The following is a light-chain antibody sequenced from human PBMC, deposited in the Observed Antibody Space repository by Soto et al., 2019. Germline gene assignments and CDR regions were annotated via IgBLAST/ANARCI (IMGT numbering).Light chain of an antibody. CDR1: SSDVGRYTY. J-gene: IGLJ1*01. Sequence: QSALTQPASVSGSPGQSITISCAGTSSDVGRYTYVSWYQQHPGKAPKPIIYDVYNRPSGVSTRFSGSNSGNTASLTISGLQAEDEADYYCTSYTSTSRPYVFGGGNKVTVL. CDR2: DVY. CDR3: TSYTSTSRPYV. V-gene: IGLV2-14*01.